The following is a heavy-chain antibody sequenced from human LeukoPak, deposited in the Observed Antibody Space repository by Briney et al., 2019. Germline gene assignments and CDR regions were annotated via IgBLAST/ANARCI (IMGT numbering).Heavy chain of an antibody. CDR2: IYYSGST. Sequence: PSETLSLTCTVSGGSISSSSYYRGWIRQPPGKGLEWIGSIYYSGSTYYNPSLKSRVTISVDTSKNQFSLKLSSVTAADTAVYYCARQTLDCSGGSCYGYFDYWGQGTLVTVSS. V-gene: IGHV4-39*01. D-gene: IGHD2-15*01. CDR3: ARQTLDCSGGSCYGYFDY. CDR1: GGSISSSSYY. J-gene: IGHJ4*02.